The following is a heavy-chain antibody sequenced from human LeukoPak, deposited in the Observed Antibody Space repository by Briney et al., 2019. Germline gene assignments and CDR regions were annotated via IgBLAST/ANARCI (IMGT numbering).Heavy chain of an antibody. J-gene: IGHJ4*02. CDR3: ARADPWIQAYDY. CDR2: TSSSSSYI. D-gene: IGHD5-18*01. Sequence: GGSLRLSCAASGFTFSSYSMNWVRQAPGKGLEWVSSTSSSSSYIYYADSVKGRFTISRDNAKNSLYLQMNSLRAEDTAVYYCARADPWIQAYDYWGQGTLVTVSS. CDR1: GFTFSSYS. V-gene: IGHV3-21*04.